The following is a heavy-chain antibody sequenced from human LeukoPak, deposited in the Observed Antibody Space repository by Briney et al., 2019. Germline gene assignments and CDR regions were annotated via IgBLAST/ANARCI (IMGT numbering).Heavy chain of an antibody. CDR1: GYIFSNYG. Sequence: GGSLRLSCAASGYIFSNYGMHWVRQAPGKGLEWVAVMWYDESKTYYADSVKGRFTISRDKSKNTLYLQMNTLRVEDTAVYYCARDYIAARPYYYYGMDVWGQGTTVTVSS. J-gene: IGHJ6*02. CDR2: MWYDESKT. V-gene: IGHV3-33*01. CDR3: ARDYIAARPYYYYGMDV. D-gene: IGHD6-6*01.